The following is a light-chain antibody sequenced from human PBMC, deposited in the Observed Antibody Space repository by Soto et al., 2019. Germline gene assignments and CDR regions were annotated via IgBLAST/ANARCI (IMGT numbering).Light chain of an antibody. J-gene: IGKJ5*01. CDR3: QQYNNWPGT. CDR1: QSVSNN. Sequence: EIVLTQSPGTLSLSPGERATLSCRASQSVSNNYLAWYQQKPGQAPRLLIYGASNRATGIPARFSGSGSGAEFTLTISSLQSEDFAVYYCQQYNNWPGTFGQGTRLEIK. CDR2: GAS. V-gene: IGKV3D-15*01.